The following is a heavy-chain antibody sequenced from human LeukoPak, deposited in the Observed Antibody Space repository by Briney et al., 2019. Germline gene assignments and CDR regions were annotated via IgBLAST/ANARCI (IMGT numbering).Heavy chain of an antibody. J-gene: IGHJ6*02. D-gene: IGHD6-13*01. CDR3: AKDYAAAGTEYYYYYGMDV. CDR1: GFTFSSYA. V-gene: IGHV3-23*01. Sequence: GGSLRLSCAASGFTFSSYAMSWVRQAPGKGLEWVSAISGSGGSTYYADSVKGRFTISRDNSKNTLYLQMNSLRAEDTAVYHCAKDYAAAGTEYYYYYGMDVWGQGTTVTVSS. CDR2: ISGSGGST.